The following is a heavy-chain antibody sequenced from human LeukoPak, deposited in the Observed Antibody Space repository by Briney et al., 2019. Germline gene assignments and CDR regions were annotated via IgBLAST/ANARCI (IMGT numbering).Heavy chain of an antibody. CDR1: GYTFTGYY. CDR2: MNPKSGST. Sequence: ASVKVSCKASGYTFTGYYMHWVRQAPGQGLEWMGWMNPKSGSTNYAQKFEARVTMNRDTSISTAYMELSRLRFDDTAVYYCAATSGEWDYWGQGTLVTVSS. CDR3: AATSGEWDY. V-gene: IGHV1-2*02. J-gene: IGHJ4*02. D-gene: IGHD7-27*01.